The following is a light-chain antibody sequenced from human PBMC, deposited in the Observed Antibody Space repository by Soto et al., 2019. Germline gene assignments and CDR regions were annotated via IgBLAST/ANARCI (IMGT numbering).Light chain of an antibody. CDR1: QCMDDY. V-gene: IGKV1-27*01. J-gene: IGKJ1*01. CDR2: GAY. Sequence: DIQMTQSPSSLSASVGDRVSITCRASQCMDDYVAWYQQKPGKPPKLLIYGAYILQSGVPSRFSGSGSGTEFILTISSLQPEDVATYYCQKYNAAPCTFGQGTKV. CDR3: QKYNAAPCT.